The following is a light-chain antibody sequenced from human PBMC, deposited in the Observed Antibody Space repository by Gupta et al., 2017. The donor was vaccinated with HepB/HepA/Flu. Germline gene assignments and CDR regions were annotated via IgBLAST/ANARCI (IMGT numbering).Light chain of an antibody. V-gene: IGKV3-11*01. CDR3: QQRSNGPPLT. J-gene: IGKJ4*01. Sequence: IVLTQSPATLSLSPGERATLSCRASQSVDTYLAWYQHKPGQAPRLLIYEASRRAAGIPARFSGSGSGKDFTLTITSREPEDFASYYCQQRSNGPPLTFGGGTKLEIK. CDR2: EAS. CDR1: QSVDTY.